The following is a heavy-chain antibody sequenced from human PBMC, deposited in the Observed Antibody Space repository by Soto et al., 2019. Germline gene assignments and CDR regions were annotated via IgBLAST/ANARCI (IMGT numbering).Heavy chain of an antibody. Sequence: SETLSLTCSVSDDSVSSGDYYWSWIRQPPGKGLEWIGHVYFSGSTNYIPSLKSRLTMSVDTAKNQFSLKLNSVTAADTAVYYCARIPVDTYMIYWSDPWGQGTQVTVSS. V-gene: IGHV4-61*08. J-gene: IGHJ5*02. CDR3: ARIPVDTYMIYWSDP. CDR1: DDSVSSGDYY. D-gene: IGHD3-16*01. CDR2: VYFSGST.